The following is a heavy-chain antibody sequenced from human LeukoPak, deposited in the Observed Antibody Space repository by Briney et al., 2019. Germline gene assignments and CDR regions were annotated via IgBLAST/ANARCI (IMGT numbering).Heavy chain of an antibody. CDR1: GFTFSSYA. Sequence: AGGSLRLSCAASGFTFSSYAMSWVRQAPGKGLEWVSAISGSGGSTYYADSVKGRFTISRDNSKNTLYLQMNSLRAEDTAVYYCAKDQADMIGLRGHAFDIWGQGTMVTASS. V-gene: IGHV3-23*01. J-gene: IGHJ3*02. CDR2: ISGSGGST. D-gene: IGHD3-22*01. CDR3: AKDQADMIGLRGHAFDI.